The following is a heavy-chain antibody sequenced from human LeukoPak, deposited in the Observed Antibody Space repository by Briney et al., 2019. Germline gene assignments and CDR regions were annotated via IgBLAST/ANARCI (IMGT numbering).Heavy chain of an antibody. CDR3: ARGPLRYFDY. J-gene: IGHJ4*02. V-gene: IGHV4-34*01. CDR1: SGSFSGYY. Sequence: SETLSLTCAVYSGSFSGYYWSWIRQPPGKGLEWIGEINHSGSTNYNPSLKSRVTISVDTSKNQFSLKLSSVTAADTAVYYCARGPLRYFDYWGQGTLVTVSS. CDR2: INHSGST.